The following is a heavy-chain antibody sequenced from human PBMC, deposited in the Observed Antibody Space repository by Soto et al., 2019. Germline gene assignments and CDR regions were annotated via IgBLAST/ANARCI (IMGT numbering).Heavy chain of an antibody. CDR3: ERVPVGNSGYISDS. CDR2: VDHSGRA. Sequence: PSETLSLTCAVSGYSINSDYYWVWIRQPPGKGLEWIGSVDHSGRAYYSPSLRSRLTIPIDVSKNQFSLKLSSATAADTAVYYCERVPVGNSGYISDSWGPGSLVTVSS. D-gene: IGHD3-9*01. J-gene: IGHJ4*02. V-gene: IGHV4-38-2*01. CDR1: GYSINSDYY.